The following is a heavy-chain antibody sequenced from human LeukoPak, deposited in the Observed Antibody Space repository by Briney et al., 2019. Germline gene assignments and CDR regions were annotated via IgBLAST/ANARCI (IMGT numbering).Heavy chain of an antibody. CDR3: AKGQGGATDY. CDR1: GFTFSSYA. J-gene: IGHJ4*02. CDR2: ISGSGGGT. Sequence: GGSLRLSCAASGFTFSSYAMSWVRQAPGKGLEWVSAISGSGGGTYYADSVKGRFTISRGNSKNTLYLQMNSLRAEDTAVYYCAKGQGGATDYWGQGTLVTVSS. V-gene: IGHV3-23*01. D-gene: IGHD3-16*01.